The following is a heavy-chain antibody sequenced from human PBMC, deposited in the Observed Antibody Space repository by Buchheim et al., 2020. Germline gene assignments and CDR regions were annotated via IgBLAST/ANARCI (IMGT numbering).Heavy chain of an antibody. CDR2: ISRSGSSI. J-gene: IGHJ6*02. D-gene: IGHD3-10*01. V-gene: IGHV3-48*03. Sequence: EVQLVESGGGLVQPGGSLRLSCAASGFTFSIYAMNWVRQAPGKGLEWVSYISRSGSSIFHADSVKGRFTISRDNAKNSLYLQMNSLRAEYTAVYDCARGYNYYVIDVWGQGAT. CDR3: ARGYNYYVIDV. CDR1: GFTFSIYA.